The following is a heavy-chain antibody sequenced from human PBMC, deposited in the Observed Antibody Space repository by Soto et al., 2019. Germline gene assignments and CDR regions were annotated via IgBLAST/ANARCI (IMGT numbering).Heavy chain of an antibody. Sequence: EASVKVSCKASGGTFSSYAISWVRQAPGQGLEWMGGIIPIFGTANYARKFQGRVTITADESTSTAYMELSSLRSEDTAVYYCARRSVTTPPAYYYYYGMDVWGQGTTVTVSS. CDR1: GGTFSSYA. J-gene: IGHJ6*02. CDR2: IIPIFGTA. D-gene: IGHD4-17*01. CDR3: ARRSVTTPPAYYYYYGMDV. V-gene: IGHV1-69*13.